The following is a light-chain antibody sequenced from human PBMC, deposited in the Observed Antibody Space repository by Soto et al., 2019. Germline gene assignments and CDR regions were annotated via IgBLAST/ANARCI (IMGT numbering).Light chain of an antibody. V-gene: IGKV3-15*01. J-gene: IGKJ2*02. CDR1: QSVRTN. CDR3: QQYNAWPSRT. Sequence: IVLTQSPAALSVSPGERATLSCRPSQSVRTNLAWYQQKPGQPPRLLIYGASTRATGVPARFSGSGSGTEFTLTISSMQSEDVAVYYCQQYNAWPSRTFGQGTKVEIK. CDR2: GAS.